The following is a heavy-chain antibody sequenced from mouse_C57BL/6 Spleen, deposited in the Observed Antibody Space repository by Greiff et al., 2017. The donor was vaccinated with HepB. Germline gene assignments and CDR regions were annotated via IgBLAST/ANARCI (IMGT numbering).Heavy chain of an antibody. V-gene: IGHV1-82*01. CDR2: IYPGDGDT. CDR3: ARSDDYYGSRGLYYFDY. CDR1: GYAFSSSW. Sequence: QVQLQQSGPELVKPGASVKISCKASGYAFSSSWMNWVKQRPGKGLEWIGRIYPGDGDTNYNGKFKGKATLTADKSSSTAYMQLSSLTSEDSAVYFCARSDDYYGSRGLYYFDYWGQGTTLTVSS. D-gene: IGHD1-1*01. J-gene: IGHJ2*01.